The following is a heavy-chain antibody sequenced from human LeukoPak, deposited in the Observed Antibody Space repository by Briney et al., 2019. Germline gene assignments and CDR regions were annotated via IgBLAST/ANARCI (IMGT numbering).Heavy chain of an antibody. CDR1: GFTFSTYG. CDR3: AKVAGGGAYFDY. CDR2: ISYDGSNK. Sequence: GGSLRLSCAASGFTFSTYGMHWVRQAPGKGLEWVAVISYDGSNKYYADSVKGRFTISRDNSKNTLYLQMNSLRAEDTAVYYCAKVAGGGAYFDYWGQGTLVTVSS. V-gene: IGHV3-30*18. D-gene: IGHD3-16*01. J-gene: IGHJ4*02.